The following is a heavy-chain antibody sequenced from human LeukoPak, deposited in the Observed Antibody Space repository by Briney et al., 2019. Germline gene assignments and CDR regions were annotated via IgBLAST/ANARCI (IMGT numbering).Heavy chain of an antibody. CDR2: ISSSSSYI. J-gene: IGHJ4*02. V-gene: IGHV3-21*01. CDR3: ARRAYCSGGSCYSEFTHFDY. Sequence: GGSLRFSCAASGFTFSSYSMNWVRQAPGKGLEWVSSISSSSSYIYYADSVKGRFTISRDNAKNSLYLQMNSLRAEDTAVYYCARRAYCSGGSCYSEFTHFDYWGQGTLVTVSS. CDR1: GFTFSSYS. D-gene: IGHD2-15*01.